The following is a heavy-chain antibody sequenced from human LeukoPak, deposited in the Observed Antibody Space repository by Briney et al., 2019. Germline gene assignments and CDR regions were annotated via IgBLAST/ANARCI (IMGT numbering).Heavy chain of an antibody. J-gene: IGHJ4*02. D-gene: IGHD1-26*01. V-gene: IGHV4-59*01. CDR2: GST. Sequence: SQTLSLTCTVSGGSIGNYYWSRIRQTPGKGLEWIGFGSTNYNPSLKSRVTISVDRSKNQFSLKLTSVTAADTAVYYCARGRWSGSYSGYFDYWGQGTLVTVSS. CDR1: GGSIGNYY. CDR3: ARGRWSGSYSGYFDY.